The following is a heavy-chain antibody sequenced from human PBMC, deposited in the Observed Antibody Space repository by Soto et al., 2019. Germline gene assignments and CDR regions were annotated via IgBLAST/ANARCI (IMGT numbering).Heavy chain of an antibody. CDR2: IYYSGST. V-gene: IGHV4-59*01. Sequence: SETLSLTCTVSGGSISSYYWSWIRQPPGKGLEWIGYIYYSGSTNYNPSLKSRVTISVDTSKNQFSLKLSSVTAADTAVYYCARATGYYYDSSGYSDAFDIWGQGTMVTV. J-gene: IGHJ3*02. D-gene: IGHD3-22*01. CDR3: ARATGYYYDSSGYSDAFDI. CDR1: GGSISSYY.